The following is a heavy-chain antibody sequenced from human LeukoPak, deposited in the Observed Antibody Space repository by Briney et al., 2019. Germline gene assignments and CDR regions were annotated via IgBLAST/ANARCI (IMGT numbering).Heavy chain of an antibody. CDR3: AKDGGGYYTWAFDY. V-gene: IGHV3-23*01. Sequence: GGSLRLSCAASGFTVSSNYMSWVRQAPGKGLQWVSAFSGSGGSTYYADSVKGRFTISRDNSKNTLYLQMNSLRAEDTAIYYCAKDGGGYYTWAFDYWGQGTLVTVSS. J-gene: IGHJ4*02. CDR1: GFTVSSNY. CDR2: FSGSGGST. D-gene: IGHD3-22*01.